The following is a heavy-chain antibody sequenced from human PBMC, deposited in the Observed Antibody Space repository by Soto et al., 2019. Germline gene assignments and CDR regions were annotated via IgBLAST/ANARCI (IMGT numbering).Heavy chain of an antibody. V-gene: IGHV4-34*01. CDR2: INHSGST. D-gene: IGHD2-2*01. J-gene: IGHJ5*02. Sequence: SETPSLTCAVYCGAFSGYYWSWILHPPGKGLEWIGEINHSGSTNYNPSLKSRVTISVDTSKNQFSLQLSSVTAADTAVYYCARGRRYGCSSTSCYYSWFDPWGQGTLVTVSS. CDR1: CGAFSGYY. CDR3: ARGRRYGCSSTSCYYSWFDP.